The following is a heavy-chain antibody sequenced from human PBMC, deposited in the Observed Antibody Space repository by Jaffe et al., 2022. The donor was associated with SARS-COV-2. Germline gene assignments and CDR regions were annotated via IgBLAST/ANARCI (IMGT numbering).Heavy chain of an antibody. V-gene: IGHV3-15*01. CDR1: GFTFSNAW. D-gene: IGHD6-19*01. CDR2: IKSKTDGGTT. J-gene: IGHJ6*02. Sequence: EVQLVESGGGLVKPGGSLRLSCAASGFTFSNAWMSWVRQAPGKGLEWVGRIKSKTDGGTTDYAAPVKGRFTISRDDSKNTLYLQMNSLKTEDTAVYYCTTYSSGWDYYYYGMDVWGQGTTVTVSS. CDR3: TTYSSGWDYYYYGMDV.